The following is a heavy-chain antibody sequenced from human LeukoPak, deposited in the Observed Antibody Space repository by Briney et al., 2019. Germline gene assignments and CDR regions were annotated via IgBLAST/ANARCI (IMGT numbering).Heavy chain of an antibody. V-gene: IGHV4-59*01. D-gene: IGHD1-14*01. CDR3: ARGTGSYYYYYYMDV. CDR1: GGSISSYY. CDR2: IYYSGST. Sequence: SETLSLTCTVSGGSISSYYWSWIRQTPGKELEWIGYIYYSGSTNYNPSLKSRVTISVDTSKNQFSLKLSSVTAADTAVYYCARGTGSYYYYYYMDVWGKGTTVTISS. J-gene: IGHJ6*03.